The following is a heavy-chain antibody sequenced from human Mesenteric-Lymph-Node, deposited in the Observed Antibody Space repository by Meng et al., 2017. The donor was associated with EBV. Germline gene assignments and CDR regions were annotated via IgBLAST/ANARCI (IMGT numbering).Heavy chain of an antibody. J-gene: IGHJ5*02. Sequence: QVQLVQSGAEVKKPGASVKVSCKASGYTFTSYDMYWVRQAPGQRLEWMGWINAGNGNTKYSQKFQGRVTMTRNTSISTAYMELSSLRSEDTAVYYCARSAGGDYSFDPWGQGTLVTVSS. V-gene: IGHV1-3*01. CDR3: ARSAGGDYSFDP. CDR1: GYTFTSYD. D-gene: IGHD4-17*01. CDR2: INAGNGNT.